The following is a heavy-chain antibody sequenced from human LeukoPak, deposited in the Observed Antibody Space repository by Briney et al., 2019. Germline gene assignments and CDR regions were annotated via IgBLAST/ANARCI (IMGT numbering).Heavy chain of an antibody. CDR3: AKANGYCSGGNCYSNF. CDR1: GFSFSTYG. V-gene: IGHV3-30*18. J-gene: IGHJ4*02. Sequence: PGGSLRLSCAAFGFSFSTYGMHWVRQGPDKGLEWVAVISYDGSNKDYAESVKGRFTISRDDSKNTLYLQMNSLRAEDTAVYYCAKANGYCSGGNCYSNFWGQGTLVTVSS. CDR2: ISYDGSNK. D-gene: IGHD2-15*01.